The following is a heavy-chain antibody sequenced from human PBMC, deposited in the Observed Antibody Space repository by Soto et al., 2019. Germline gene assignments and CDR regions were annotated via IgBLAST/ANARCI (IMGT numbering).Heavy chain of an antibody. CDR2: IYYTGRT. CDR3: AREWGLLPYYVMNV. D-gene: IGHD7-27*01. Sequence: SETLSLTCRVSGDSVTSGSYYWTWLRQAPGKGLEWIGYIYYTGRTKYNPSLQSRFTISVETSKNDFSLNLSSVTAADTAVYFCAREWGLLPYYVMNVWGHGTAVTASS. CDR1: GDSVTSGSYY. V-gene: IGHV4-61*03. J-gene: IGHJ6*02.